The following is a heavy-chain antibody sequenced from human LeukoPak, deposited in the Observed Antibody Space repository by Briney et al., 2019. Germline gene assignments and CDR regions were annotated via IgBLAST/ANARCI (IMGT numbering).Heavy chain of an antibody. Sequence: GGSLRLSCAASGFTFNTYWMHWVRQAPGKGLEWVAFIRYNGDDKYYVDSVKGRFTISRDNSKNTLYLQMNSLRTEDTAVYYCAKDLGDFWTQWGQGTLVTVSS. V-gene: IGHV3-30*02. D-gene: IGHD3-3*01. CDR3: AKDLGDFWTQ. CDR1: GFTFNTYW. CDR2: IRYNGDDK. J-gene: IGHJ4*02.